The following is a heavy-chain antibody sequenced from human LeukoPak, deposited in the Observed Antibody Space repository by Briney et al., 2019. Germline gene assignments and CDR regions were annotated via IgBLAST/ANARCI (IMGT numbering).Heavy chain of an antibody. Sequence: GGSLRLSCAASGFTFINYAMHWVRQAPGKGLEWVAVISYDGSDKYYVDSVKGRFTISRDNSKKALYLQMNSLRAEDTAVYFRAKDLGLAYYESYFDIWGQGTMVTVSS. CDR3: AKDLGLAYYESYFDI. V-gene: IGHV3-30*18. D-gene: IGHD3-22*01. CDR2: ISYDGSDK. J-gene: IGHJ3*02. CDR1: GFTFINYA.